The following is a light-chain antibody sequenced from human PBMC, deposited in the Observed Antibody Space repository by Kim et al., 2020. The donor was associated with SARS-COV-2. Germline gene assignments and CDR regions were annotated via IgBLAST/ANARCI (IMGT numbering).Light chain of an antibody. Sequence: SASVGDRVTITCRASQSISSWLAWYQQKPGKAPKLLIYKASSLESGVPSRFSGSGSGTEFTLTISSLQPDDFATYYCQQYTSYPYTFGQGTKLEI. V-gene: IGKV1-5*03. CDR1: QSISSW. CDR2: KAS. CDR3: QQYTSYPYT. J-gene: IGKJ2*01.